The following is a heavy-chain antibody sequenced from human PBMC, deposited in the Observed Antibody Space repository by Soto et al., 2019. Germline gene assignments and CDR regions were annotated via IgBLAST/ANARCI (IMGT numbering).Heavy chain of an antibody. V-gene: IGHV1-18*01. CDR3: ARSSGTYSDFDY. CDR2: ISAYNGNT. Sequence: GASVKVSCKASGYTFTSYGISWVRQAPGQGLEWMGWISAYNGNTNYAQKLQGRVTMTTDTSTSTAYMELRSLKSDDTALYFCARSSGTYSDFDYWGQGTQVTVSS. D-gene: IGHD1-26*01. CDR1: GYTFTSYG. J-gene: IGHJ4*01.